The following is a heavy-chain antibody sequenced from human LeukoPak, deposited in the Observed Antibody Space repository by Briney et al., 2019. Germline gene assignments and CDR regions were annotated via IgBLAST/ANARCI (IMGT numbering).Heavy chain of an antibody. CDR2: ISSSSSYI. V-gene: IGHV3-21*01. CDR1: GFTFSSYS. Sequence: PGGSLRLSCAASGFTFSSYSMNWVRQAPGKGLEWVSSISSSSSYIYYADSVKGRFTISRDNAKNSLYLQMNSLRAEDTAVYYCARGLWFGELLRGSQTNWGQGTLVTVSS. D-gene: IGHD3-10*01. J-gene: IGHJ4*02. CDR3: ARGLWFGELLRGSQTN.